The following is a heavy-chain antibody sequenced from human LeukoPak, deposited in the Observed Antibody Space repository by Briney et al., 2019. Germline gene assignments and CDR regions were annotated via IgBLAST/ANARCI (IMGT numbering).Heavy chain of an antibody. D-gene: IGHD2-2*01. J-gene: IGHJ6*02. CDR1: GFTFSNAW. V-gene: IGHV3-15*01. CDR3: TTGYQLLPYYYYYYGMDV. CDR2: IKSKTDGGTT. Sequence: GGSLRLSCAASGFTFSNAWMSWVRQGPGKGLEWFGRIKSKTDGGTTDYAAPVKGRFTISRDDSKNTLYLQMNSLKTEDTAVYYCTTGYQLLPYYYYYYGMDVWGQGTTVTVSS.